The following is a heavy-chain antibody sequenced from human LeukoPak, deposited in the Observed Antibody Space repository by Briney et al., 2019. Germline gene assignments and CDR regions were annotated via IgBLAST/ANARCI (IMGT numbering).Heavy chain of an antibody. CDR2: IYSGGST. CDR1: GFVVNYNY. J-gene: IGHJ5*02. CDR3: ARVKVGITYWFDP. Sequence: GGSMRLSCAASGFVVNYNYMSWVRQAPGKGLEWVSVIYSGGSTHYADSVKGRFTISRDNSKNTVYLQMNSLRVEDTAVYYCARVKVGITYWFDPWGQGTLVTVSS. V-gene: IGHV3-66*01. D-gene: IGHD1-26*01.